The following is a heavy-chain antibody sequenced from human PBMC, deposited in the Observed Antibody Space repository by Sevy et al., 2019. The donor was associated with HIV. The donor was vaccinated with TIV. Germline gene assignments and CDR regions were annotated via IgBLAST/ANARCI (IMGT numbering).Heavy chain of an antibody. CDR1: GFTFSSYW. J-gene: IGHJ3*02. V-gene: IGHV3-7*01. CDR3: ARDLRSVVVVIVDASDI. D-gene: IGHD3-22*01. Sequence: GGSLRLSCAASGFTFSSYWMSWVRRAPGKGLESVANIKQDGSEKYYVDTVKGRFTISRDNAKNSLYLQMNSLRAEDTAVYYCARDLRSVVVVIVDASDIWGQGTMVTVSS. CDR2: IKQDGSEK.